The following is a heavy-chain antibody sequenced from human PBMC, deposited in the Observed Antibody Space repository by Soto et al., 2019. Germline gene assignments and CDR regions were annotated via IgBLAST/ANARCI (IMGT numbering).Heavy chain of an antibody. Sequence: SVKVSCKASGGTFSSYTISWVRQAPGQGLEWMGRIIPILGIANYAQKFQGRVTITADKSTSTAYMELSSLRSEDTAVYYCATEQGYCSGGSCYGAFDSWGQGTMVTVSS. CDR2: IIPILGIA. D-gene: IGHD2-15*01. V-gene: IGHV1-69*02. CDR1: GGTFSSYT. J-gene: IGHJ3*02. CDR3: ATEQGYCSGGSCYGAFDS.